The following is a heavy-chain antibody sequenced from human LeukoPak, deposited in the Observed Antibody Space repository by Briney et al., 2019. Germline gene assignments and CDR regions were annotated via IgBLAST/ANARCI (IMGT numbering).Heavy chain of an antibody. V-gene: IGHV3-7*01. J-gene: IGHJ4*02. CDR2: IKQDGSEK. D-gene: IGHD1-26*01. Sequence: GGSLRLSCAASGFTLSSYWMNWVRQAPGKGLEGVANIKQDGSEKYYVDSVKGRFTISRDNAKNSLYLQMNSLRAEDTAVYYCARVQWELRGVGSYFEYWGQGILVSVSS. CDR3: ARVQWELRGVGSYFEY. CDR1: GFTLSSYW.